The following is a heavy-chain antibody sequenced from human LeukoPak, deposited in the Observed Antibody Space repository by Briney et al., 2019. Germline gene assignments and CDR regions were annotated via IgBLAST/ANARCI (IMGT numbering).Heavy chain of an antibody. CDR3: ARAYSGYDSSGYYLGDWFDP. V-gene: IGHV4-61*02. CDR2: IYTSGST. CDR1: GGSISSGSYY. Sequence: SETLSLTCTVSGGSISSGSYYWRWIRQPAGKGLEWIGRIYTSGSTNYNPSLKSRVTISVDTSKNQFSLKLSSVTAADTAVYYCARAYSGYDSSGYYLGDWFDPWGQGTLVTVSS. D-gene: IGHD3-22*01. J-gene: IGHJ5*02.